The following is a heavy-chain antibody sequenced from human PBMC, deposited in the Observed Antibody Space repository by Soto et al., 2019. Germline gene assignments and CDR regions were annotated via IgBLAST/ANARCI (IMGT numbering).Heavy chain of an antibody. J-gene: IGHJ4*02. CDR3: AKIGSGSYYNANDC. CDR2: ISGSGGST. CDR1: GFTFSSYA. D-gene: IGHD3-10*01. V-gene: IGHV3-23*01. Sequence: GGSLRLSCAASGFTFSSYAMSWVRQAPGKGLEWVSAISGSGGSTYYADSVKGRFTISRDNSKNTLYLQMNSLRAEDTAVYYCAKIGSGSYYNANDCWGQGTLVTVSS.